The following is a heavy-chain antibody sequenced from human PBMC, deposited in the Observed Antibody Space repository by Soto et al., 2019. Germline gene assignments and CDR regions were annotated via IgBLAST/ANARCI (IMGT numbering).Heavy chain of an antibody. J-gene: IGHJ6*02. CDR3: ARDLRCSGGSCYSVGNYGMDV. D-gene: IGHD2-15*01. Sequence: NPRESLRPACAASGFTFSSYIMNCVRQPPGKGLEWVSSISTSSSYIYYADSVKGRFTISRDHAKNSRYLQMNSLRAEDTAVYYWARDLRCSGGSCYSVGNYGMDVWGQGTTVTVSS. CDR1: GFTFSSYI. V-gene: IGHV3-21*01. CDR2: ISTSSSYI.